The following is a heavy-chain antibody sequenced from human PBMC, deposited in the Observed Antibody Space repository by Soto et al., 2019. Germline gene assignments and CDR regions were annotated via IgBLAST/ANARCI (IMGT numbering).Heavy chain of an antibody. Sequence: QVQLQQWGAGLLKPSETLSLTCAVYGGSFSGYYWSWIRQPPGKGLEWIGEINHSGSTNYNPSLKSRVTISVDTSKNQFSLKLSSVTAADTAVYYCAIQDMTTVDYWGQGTLVTVSS. V-gene: IGHV4-34*01. D-gene: IGHD4-17*01. CDR1: GGSFSGYY. CDR3: AIQDMTTVDY. CDR2: INHSGST. J-gene: IGHJ4*02.